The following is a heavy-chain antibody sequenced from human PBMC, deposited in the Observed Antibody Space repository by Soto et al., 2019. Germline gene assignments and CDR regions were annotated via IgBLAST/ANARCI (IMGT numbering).Heavy chain of an antibody. Sequence: QVQLLQSGAEVKKPGASVKVSCKASGYTFTSYGISWVRQAPGQGLEWMGWISAYNGNTNYAQKLQGRVTMTTDTSTSTAYMELRSLRSDDTAVYYCARDGAKYNWNFSGYYYDGMDVWGQGTTVTVSS. CDR1: GYTFTSYG. CDR2: ISAYNGNT. V-gene: IGHV1-18*04. J-gene: IGHJ6*02. CDR3: ARDGAKYNWNFSGYYYDGMDV. D-gene: IGHD1-7*01.